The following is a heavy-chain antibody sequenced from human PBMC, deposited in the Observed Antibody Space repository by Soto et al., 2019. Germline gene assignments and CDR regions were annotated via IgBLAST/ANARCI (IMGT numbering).Heavy chain of an antibody. D-gene: IGHD6-19*01. J-gene: IGHJ5*02. CDR1: GYTFTSYG. CDR2: ISAYNGNT. CDR3: ARDGSFQSSGWYPDGWFDP. Sequence: GASVKVSCKASGYTFTSYGISWVRQAPGQGLEWMGWISAYNGNTNYAQKLQGRVTMTTDTSTSTAYMELRSLRSDDTAVYYCARDGSFQSSGWYPDGWFDPWGQGTLVTVSS. V-gene: IGHV1-18*01.